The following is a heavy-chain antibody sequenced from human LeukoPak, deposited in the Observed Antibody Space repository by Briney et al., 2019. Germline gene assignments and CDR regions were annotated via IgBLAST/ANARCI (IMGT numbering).Heavy chain of an antibody. CDR2: NSGYGDTT. V-gene: IGHV3-23*01. D-gene: IGHD3-3*01. Sequence: GGSLRLSCSASGFTFSSFAMNWVRQAPGKGLEWVSINSGYGDTTYYTDSVKGRFTISRDNSKNTLYLQMNSLRAEDTAVYYCARLREIPVFGVVTKSTSYFDYWGQGTLVTVSS. CDR3: ARLREIPVFGVVTKSTSYFDY. J-gene: IGHJ4*02. CDR1: GFTFSSFA.